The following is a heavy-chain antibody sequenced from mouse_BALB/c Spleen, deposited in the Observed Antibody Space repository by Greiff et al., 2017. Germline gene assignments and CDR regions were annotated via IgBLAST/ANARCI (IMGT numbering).Heavy chain of an antibody. D-gene: IGHD1-1*01. V-gene: IGHV5-9-4*01. CDR1: GFTFSSYA. Sequence: EVMLVESGGGLVKPGGSLKLSCAASGFTFSSYAMSWVRQSPEKRLEWVAEISSGGSYTYYPDTVTGRFTISRDNAKNTLYLEMSSLRSEDTAMYYCARGLDTVGYAMDYWGQGTSVTVSS. CDR2: ISSGGSYT. CDR3: ARGLDTVGYAMDY. J-gene: IGHJ4*01.